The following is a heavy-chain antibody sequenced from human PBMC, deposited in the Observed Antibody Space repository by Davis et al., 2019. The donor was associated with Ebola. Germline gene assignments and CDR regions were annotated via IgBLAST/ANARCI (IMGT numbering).Heavy chain of an antibody. CDR2: ISSSGSTI. J-gene: IGHJ4*02. Sequence: GESLKISCAASGFTFSSYAMSWVRQAPGKGLEWVSYISSSGSTIYYADSVKGRFTISRDNAKNSLYLQMNSLRDEDTAVYYCASKDILTGYFFDYWGQGTLVTVSS. CDR1: GFTFSSYA. D-gene: IGHD3-9*01. V-gene: IGHV3-48*02. CDR3: ASKDILTGYFFDY.